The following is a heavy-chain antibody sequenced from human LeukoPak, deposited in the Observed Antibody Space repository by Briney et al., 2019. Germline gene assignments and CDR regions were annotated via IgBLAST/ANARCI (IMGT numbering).Heavy chain of an antibody. Sequence: GGSLRLSCAASGFTFSDYYMSWIRQAPGKGLEWVSYISSSGSTIYYADSVKGRFTISRDNAKNSLYLQMNSLRAEGTAVYYCARDGGVATIPWYYYGMDVWGQGTTVTVSS. J-gene: IGHJ6*02. CDR2: ISSSGSTI. D-gene: IGHD5-24*01. CDR3: ARDGGVATIPWYYYGMDV. CDR1: GFTFSDYY. V-gene: IGHV3-11*01.